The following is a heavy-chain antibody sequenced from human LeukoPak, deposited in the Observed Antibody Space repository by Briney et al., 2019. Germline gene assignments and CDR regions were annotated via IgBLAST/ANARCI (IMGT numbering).Heavy chain of an antibody. D-gene: IGHD3-16*02. CDR1: VGTFSIYA. CDR3: ARTPPMITFGGVIKLFDY. V-gene: IGHV1-69*04. CDR2: IIPILGIA. Sequence: ASVKVSCTASVGTFSIYAISWVRQAPGQGLEWMGRIIPILGIANYAQTFQGRVTITADKSTSTAYMELSSLRSEDTAVYYCARTPPMITFGGVIKLFDYWGQGTLVTVSS. J-gene: IGHJ4*02.